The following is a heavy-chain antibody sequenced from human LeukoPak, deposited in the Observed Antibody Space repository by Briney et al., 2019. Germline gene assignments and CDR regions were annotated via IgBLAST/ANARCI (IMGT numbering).Heavy chain of an antibody. CDR3: ARHRGKQLGSFDY. CDR2: ISYDGSNK. D-gene: IGHD6-13*01. Sequence: PGGSLRLSCAASGFTFSSYAMHWVRQAPGKGLEWVAVISYDGSNKYYADSVKGRFTISRDNSKNTLYLQMNSLRAEDTAVYYCARHRGKQLGSFDYWGQGTLVTVSS. CDR1: GFTFSSYA. J-gene: IGHJ4*02. V-gene: IGHV3-30*04.